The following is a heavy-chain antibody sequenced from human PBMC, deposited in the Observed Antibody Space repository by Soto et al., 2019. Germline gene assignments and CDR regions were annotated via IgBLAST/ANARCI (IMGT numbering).Heavy chain of an antibody. Sequence: GESLKISCKGSGYSFTSYWIGWVRQMPGKGLEWMGIIYPGDSDTRYSPSFQGQVTISADKSISTAYLQWSSPKASDTAMYYCATCMGSVGATSCSVYLGLWGRGTLVTVAS. D-gene: IGHD1-26*01. CDR2: IYPGDSDT. V-gene: IGHV5-51*01. J-gene: IGHJ2*01. CDR1: GYSFTSYW. CDR3: ATCMGSVGATSCSVYLGL.